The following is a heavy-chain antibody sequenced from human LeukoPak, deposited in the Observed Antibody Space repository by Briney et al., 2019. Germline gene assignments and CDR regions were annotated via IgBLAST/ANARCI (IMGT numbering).Heavy chain of an antibody. V-gene: IGHV1-2*02. CDR3: ATASLTRMRDP. Sequence: GASVKVSCMAPGYDFSDLYFQWVRQAPGQGLEWMGWINPYSGASFYAQKFQGRVTMESSSSTVYMELSRLRSDDTAVYFCATASLTRMRDPCGEGTLVTVSS. CDR2: INPYSGAS. J-gene: IGHJ5*02. CDR1: GYDFSDLY.